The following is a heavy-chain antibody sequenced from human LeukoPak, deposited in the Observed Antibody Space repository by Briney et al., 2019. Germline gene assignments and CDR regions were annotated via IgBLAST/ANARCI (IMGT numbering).Heavy chain of an antibody. CDR2: MNPNSGNT. J-gene: IGHJ4*02. Sequence: ASVKVSCKASGYAFTSYDINWVRQATGQGPEWMGWMNPNSGNTGYAQKFQGRVTMTRNTSISTAYMELSSLRSEDTAVYYCARVADGTYYYDSSGYYFDYWGQGTLVTVSS. CDR1: GYAFTSYD. D-gene: IGHD3-22*01. CDR3: ARVADGTYYYDSSGYYFDY. V-gene: IGHV1-8*01.